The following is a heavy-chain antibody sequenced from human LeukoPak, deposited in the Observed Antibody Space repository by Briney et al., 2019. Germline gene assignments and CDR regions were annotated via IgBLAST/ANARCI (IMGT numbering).Heavy chain of an antibody. V-gene: IGHV4-34*01. J-gene: IGHJ5*02. D-gene: IGHD2-2*01. CDR3: ARETEGYCSSTSCSMAWFDP. Sequence: SETLSLTCAVYGGSFSGYYWSWIRQPPGKGLEWIGEINHSGSTNYNPSLKRRVTISVDTSKNQFSLKLSSVTAADTAVYYCARETEGYCSSTSCSMAWFDPWGQGTLVTVSS. CDR1: GGSFSGYY. CDR2: INHSGST.